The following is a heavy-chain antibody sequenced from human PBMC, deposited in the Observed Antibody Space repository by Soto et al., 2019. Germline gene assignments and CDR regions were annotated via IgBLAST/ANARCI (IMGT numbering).Heavy chain of an antibody. J-gene: IGHJ5*02. V-gene: IGHV3-21*01. Sequence: GGSLRLSCAASGFTFSSDSMNWVRQTPGKGLEWVSSISGSSSNMYYAASVKGRFTISRDHAKNSLYLQMNSLRAEDTAVYYCAKDPNYDFWSGYSGSGWFDPWGQGTLVTDSS. D-gene: IGHD3-3*01. CDR2: ISGSSSNM. CDR3: AKDPNYDFWSGYSGSGWFDP. CDR1: GFTFSSDS.